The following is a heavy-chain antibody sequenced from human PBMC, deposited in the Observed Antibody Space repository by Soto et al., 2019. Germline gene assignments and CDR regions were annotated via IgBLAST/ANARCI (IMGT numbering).Heavy chain of an antibody. Sequence: GGSLRLSCAASGFTFSSYGMHWVRQATAKGLEWVAVISYDGSNKYYADYLQGRFTISRDNSKNTLYLQMNSLRAEDTAVYYCAKGMARHYYYYGMDVWGQGTTVTVSS. CDR2: ISYDGSNK. CDR3: AKGMARHYYYYGMDV. CDR1: GFTFSSYG. D-gene: IGHD3-10*01. V-gene: IGHV3-30*18. J-gene: IGHJ6*02.